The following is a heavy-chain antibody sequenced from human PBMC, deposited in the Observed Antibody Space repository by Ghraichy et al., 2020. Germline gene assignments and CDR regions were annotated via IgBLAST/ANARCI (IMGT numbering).Heavy chain of an antibody. V-gene: IGHV4-59*01. CDR2: IYYTETT. J-gene: IGHJ6*03. D-gene: IGHD3-10*01. Sequence: SETLSLTCTASGGSITTYHWSWFRQSPGKGLEWVGYIYYTETTDYNPSLKSRVTISVDTSKNQFSLKLKSVTAADTAVYYCARQSYGSGLRSHYYYYMDVWGKGTTVTVSS. CDR1: GGSITTYH. CDR3: ARQSYGSGLRSHYYYYMDV.